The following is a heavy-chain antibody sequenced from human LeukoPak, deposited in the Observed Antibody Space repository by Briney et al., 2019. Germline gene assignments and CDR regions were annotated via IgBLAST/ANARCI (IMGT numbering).Heavy chain of an antibody. CDR1: GFTFSSYE. J-gene: IGHJ4*02. CDR2: ISWDGGST. V-gene: IGHV3-43D*04. Sequence: GGSLRLSCAASGFTFSSYEMNWVRQAPGKGLEWVSLISWDGGSTYYADSVKGRFTISRDNAKNSLYLQMNSLRAEDTAVYYCAPEGGIAVAGTWVYWGQGTLVTVSS. D-gene: IGHD6-19*01. CDR3: APEGGIAVAGTWVY.